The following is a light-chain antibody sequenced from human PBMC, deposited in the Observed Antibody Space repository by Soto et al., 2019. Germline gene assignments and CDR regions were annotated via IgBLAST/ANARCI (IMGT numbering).Light chain of an antibody. Sequence: DIQMTQSPSTLSGSLLERVSIXWRTSQTISSWLAWYQQNPGKAPKLLIYKASTLKSGVPSRFSGSGSGTEFTLTISSLQPDDFATYYCQHYTSYSEAFGQGTKVDNK. CDR1: QTISSW. CDR3: QHYTSYSEA. J-gene: IGKJ1*01. V-gene: IGKV1-5*03. CDR2: KAS.